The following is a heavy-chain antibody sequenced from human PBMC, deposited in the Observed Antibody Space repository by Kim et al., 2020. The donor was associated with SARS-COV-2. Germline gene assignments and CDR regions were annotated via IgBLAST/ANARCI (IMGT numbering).Heavy chain of an antibody. Sequence: ASVKVSCKASGYTFTSYDINWVRQATGQGLEWMGWMNPNSGNTGYAQKFQGRVTMTRNTSISTAYMELSSLRSEDTAVYYCARWEGYSSSWYPDNNWFDPWGQGTLVTVSS. V-gene: IGHV1-8*01. CDR3: ARWEGYSSSWYPDNNWFDP. J-gene: IGHJ5*02. D-gene: IGHD6-13*01. CDR2: MNPNSGNT. CDR1: GYTFTSYD.